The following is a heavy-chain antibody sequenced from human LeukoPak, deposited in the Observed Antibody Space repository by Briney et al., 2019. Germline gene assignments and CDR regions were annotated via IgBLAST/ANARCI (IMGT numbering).Heavy chain of an antibody. Sequence: PSETLSPTCAVYGGSFSGYYWSWIRQPPGKGLEWIGEINHSGSTNYNPSLKSRVTISVDTSKNQFSLKLSSVTAADTAVYYCARGRGSGGKSFDYWGQGTLVTVSS. CDR3: ARGRGSGGKSFDY. V-gene: IGHV4-34*01. CDR2: INHSGST. J-gene: IGHJ4*02. D-gene: IGHD4-23*01. CDR1: GGSFSGYY.